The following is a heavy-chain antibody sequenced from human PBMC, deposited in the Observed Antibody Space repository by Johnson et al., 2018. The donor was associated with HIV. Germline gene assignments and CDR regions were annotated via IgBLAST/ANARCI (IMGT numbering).Heavy chain of an antibody. J-gene: IGHJ3*02. CDR1: GFTFSSYW. CDR3: ARAQLLADDAFNN. V-gene: IGHV3-74*01. D-gene: IGHD6-6*01. CDR2: ISGDGSIS. Sequence: VQLVESGGGLVQPGGSLRLSCAASGFTFSSYWMHWVRQVPGKGLMWVSRISGDGSISSYADSVKVRFTISRDNAKNTLYLQMNSLRVEDTAIYYCARAQLLADDAFNNWGQGTMVTVSS.